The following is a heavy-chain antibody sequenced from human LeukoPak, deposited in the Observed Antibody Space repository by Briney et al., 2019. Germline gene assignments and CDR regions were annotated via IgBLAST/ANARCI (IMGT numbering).Heavy chain of an antibody. CDR2: ISWNSGSI. CDR3: AKDLRDGYNRPGDYFDY. CDR1: GFTFDDYA. Sequence: PGRSLRLSRAASGFTFDDYAMHWVRQAPGKGLEWVSGISWNSGSIGYADSVKGRFTISRDNAKNSLYLQMNSLRAEDTALYYCAKDLRDGYNRPGDYFDYWGQGTLVTVSS. J-gene: IGHJ4*02. D-gene: IGHD5-24*01. V-gene: IGHV3-9*01.